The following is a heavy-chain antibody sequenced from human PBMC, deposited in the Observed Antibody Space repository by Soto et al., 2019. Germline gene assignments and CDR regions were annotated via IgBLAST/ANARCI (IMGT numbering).Heavy chain of an antibody. Sequence: QVQLVQSGAEVKKPGSSVKVSCKASGGTFSSYAICWVRQAPGQGLEWMGGIIPIFGTANYAQKFQGRVTITADESTSTAYMELSSLRSEDTAVYYCARSCSSTSCYGYYGMDVWGQGTTVTVSS. CDR2: IIPIFGTA. CDR3: ARSCSSTSCYGYYGMDV. CDR1: GGTFSSYA. V-gene: IGHV1-69*01. J-gene: IGHJ6*02. D-gene: IGHD2-2*01.